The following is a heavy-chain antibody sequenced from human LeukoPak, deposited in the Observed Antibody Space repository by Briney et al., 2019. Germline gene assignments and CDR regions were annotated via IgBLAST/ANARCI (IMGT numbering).Heavy chain of an antibody. CDR3: ARDRHAVVTESNDAFDI. D-gene: IGHD2-21*02. CDR2: ISSSSSYT. V-gene: IGHV3-11*05. CDR1: GFTFSDYY. J-gene: IGHJ3*02. Sequence: PGGSLRLSCAASGFTFSDYYMSWIRQAPGKGLEWVSYISSSSSYTNYADSVKGRFTISRDNAKNSLYLQMNSLRAEDTAVYHCARDRHAVVTESNDAFDIWGQGTMVTVSS.